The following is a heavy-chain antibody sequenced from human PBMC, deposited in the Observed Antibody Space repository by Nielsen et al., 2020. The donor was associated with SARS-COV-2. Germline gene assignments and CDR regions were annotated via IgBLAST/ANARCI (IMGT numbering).Heavy chain of an antibody. CDR1: GFTFSSYA. Sequence: GGSLRLSCAASGFTFSSYAMSWVRQAPGKGLEWVSAISGSGGSTYYADSVKGRFTISRDNSKNTLYLQMNSLRAEDTAVYYCAKDHIVVVPAAMPGDYWGQGTLVTVSS. CDR2: ISGSGGST. D-gene: IGHD2-2*01. J-gene: IGHJ4*02. V-gene: IGHV3-23*01. CDR3: AKDHIVVVPAAMPGDY.